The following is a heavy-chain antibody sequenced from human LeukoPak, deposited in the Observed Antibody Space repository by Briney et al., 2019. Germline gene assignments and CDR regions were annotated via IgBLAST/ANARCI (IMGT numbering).Heavy chain of an antibody. CDR2: ITAIDGRT. CDR1: GFTFSSTT. CDR3: ARPARDSSGYFPSQYGMDV. V-gene: IGHV3-23*01. D-gene: IGHD3-22*01. J-gene: IGHJ6*02. Sequence: PGGSLRLSCVASGFTFSSTTMGWVRQAPGRGLEWVSSITAIDGRTYYADSVRGRFTISRDNSKNTLYLQMNSLRAEDTAVYYCARPARDSSGYFPSQYGMDVWGQGTTVTVSS.